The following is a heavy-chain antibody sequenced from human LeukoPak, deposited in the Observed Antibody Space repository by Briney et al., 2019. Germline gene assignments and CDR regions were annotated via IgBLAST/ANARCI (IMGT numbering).Heavy chain of an antibody. J-gene: IGHJ6*03. V-gene: IGHV4-34*01. CDR3: ARNDYVWGSYRRYYYYMDV. CDR2: INHSGST. CDR1: GGSFSGYY. D-gene: IGHD3-16*02. Sequence: SETLSLTCAVYGGSFSGYYWSWIRQPPGKGLEWIGEINHSGSTIYNPSLKSRVTISVDTSKNQFSLKLSSVTAADTAVYYCARNDYVWGSYRRYYYYMDVWGKGTTVTVSS.